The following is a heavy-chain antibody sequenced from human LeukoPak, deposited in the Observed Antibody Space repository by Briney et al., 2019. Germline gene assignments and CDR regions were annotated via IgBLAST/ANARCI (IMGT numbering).Heavy chain of an antibody. Sequence: SETLSLTCTVSGYSISSGYYWSWIRQPAGKGLEWIGRIYTSGSTNYNPSLKSRVTISVDTSKNQFSLKLSSVTAADTAVYYCARGIAVAGRYYFDYWGQGTLVTVSS. CDR3: ARGIAVAGRYYFDY. CDR2: IYTSGST. D-gene: IGHD6-19*01. V-gene: IGHV4-61*02. CDR1: GYSISSGYY. J-gene: IGHJ4*02.